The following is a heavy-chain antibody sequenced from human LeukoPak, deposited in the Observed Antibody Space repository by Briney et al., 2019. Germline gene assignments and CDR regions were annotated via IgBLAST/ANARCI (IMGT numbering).Heavy chain of an antibody. J-gene: IGHJ4*02. V-gene: IGHV3-30*04. Sequence: GGSLRLSCAASGFTFSSYAMHWVRQAPGKGLEWVAVISYDGSNKYCADSVKGRFTVSRDNSKNTLYLQMNSLRAEDTAVYYCARDDRGYSGFHFDHWGQGTLVTVSS. D-gene: IGHD5-12*01. CDR2: ISYDGSNK. CDR1: GFTFSSYA. CDR3: ARDDRGYSGFHFDH.